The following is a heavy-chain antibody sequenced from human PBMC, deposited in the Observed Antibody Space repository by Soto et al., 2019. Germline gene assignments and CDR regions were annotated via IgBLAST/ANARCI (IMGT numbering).Heavy chain of an antibody. J-gene: IGHJ4*02. CDR3: ARGGWYVDY. Sequence: PSETLSLTCTVSGGSMTSFYWSWIRQPPGKGLEWIGYIYYNGNTNYNPSLKSRVTMSVDTSKGQFSLKLTSVTAADTAVYFCARGGWYVDYWGQGTLVTVSS. CDR2: IYYNGNT. D-gene: IGHD6-19*01. CDR1: GGSMTSFY. V-gene: IGHV4-59*01.